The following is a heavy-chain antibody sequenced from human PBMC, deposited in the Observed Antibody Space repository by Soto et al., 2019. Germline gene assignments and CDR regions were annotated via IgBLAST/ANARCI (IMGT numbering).Heavy chain of an antibody. V-gene: IGHV6-1*01. CDR1: GDGVSSNSAA. Sequence: PSQTLSLTCAISGDGVSSNSAAWNWIRQSPSRGLEWLGRTYYRSKWYNDYAVSVKSRITINPDTSKNQFSLQLNSVTPEDTAVYYCARGYCSSTSCYGPWFDPWGQGTLVTVSS. D-gene: IGHD2-2*01. CDR3: ARGYCSSTSCYGPWFDP. J-gene: IGHJ5*02. CDR2: TYYRSKWYN.